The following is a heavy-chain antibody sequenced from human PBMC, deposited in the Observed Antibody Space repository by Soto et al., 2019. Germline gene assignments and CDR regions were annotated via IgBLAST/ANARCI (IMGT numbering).Heavy chain of an antibody. CDR2: ISGSGGST. CDR3: AKFSPSSSSIEGWDILTGYPPGYFDY. D-gene: IGHD3-9*01. J-gene: IGHJ4*02. Sequence: GGSLRLSCAASGFTFSSYAMSWVRQAPGKGLEWVSAISGSGGSTYYADSVKGRFTISRDNSKNTLYLQMNSLRAEDTAVYYCAKFSPSSSSIEGWDILTGYPPGYFDYWGQGTLVTVSS. CDR1: GFTFSSYA. V-gene: IGHV3-23*01.